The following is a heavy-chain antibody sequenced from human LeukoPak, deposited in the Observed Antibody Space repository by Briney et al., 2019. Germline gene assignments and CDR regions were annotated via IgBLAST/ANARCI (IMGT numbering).Heavy chain of an antibody. V-gene: IGHV5-51*01. CDR2: IYPGDSDT. D-gene: IGHD5-18*01. Sequence: GASVKVSCKASGYTFTSYGISWVRQMPGKGLEWMGIIYPGDSDTRYSPSFQGQVTISADKSISTAYLQWSSLKASDTAMYYCARLGSFSAAMALWGQGTMVTVSS. J-gene: IGHJ3*01. CDR3: ARLGSFSAAMAL. CDR1: GYTFTSYG.